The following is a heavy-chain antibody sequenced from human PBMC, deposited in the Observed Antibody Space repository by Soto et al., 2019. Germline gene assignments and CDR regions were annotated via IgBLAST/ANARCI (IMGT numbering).Heavy chain of an antibody. CDR3: AIIMTHSDSFDI. V-gene: IGHV1-2*04. D-gene: IGHD3-16*01. CDR2: INSNSGAT. J-gene: IGHJ3*02. Sequence: ASVKVSCKASGYTFGGFYIHWMRQAPGQGLEWVGSINSNSGATTYAQKFQDSVAMTRDTSVSTAYMDLNRLTSDDTAIYYCAIIMTHSDSFDIWGQGTMVTVS. CDR1: GYTFGGFY.